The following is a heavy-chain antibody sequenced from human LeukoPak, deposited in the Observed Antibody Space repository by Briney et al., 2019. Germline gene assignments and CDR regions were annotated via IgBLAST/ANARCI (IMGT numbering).Heavy chain of an antibody. J-gene: IGHJ4*02. CDR1: GFTVSSNY. CDR2: IYSDGST. CDR3: ARADWDTAMIDY. D-gene: IGHD5-18*01. Sequence: GGSLRLSCAASGFTVSSNYMSWVRQAPGKGLEWVSEIYSDGSTYYAASVKGRFSISRDNSKNTMYLQMNSLRAEDTAVYYCARADWDTAMIDYWGQGTLVTVSS. V-gene: IGHV3-53*01.